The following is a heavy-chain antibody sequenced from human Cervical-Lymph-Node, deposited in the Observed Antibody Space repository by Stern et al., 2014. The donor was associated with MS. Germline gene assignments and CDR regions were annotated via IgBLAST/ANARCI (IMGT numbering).Heavy chain of an antibody. CDR1: GGTFSKFP. CDR3: ALSSETSDRWYSLGYDL. Sequence: QAQLVQSGAEVTKPGSSVNVSCKASGGTFSKFPSSWVRQAPGQGLEWMGGIFPVFGTPTYAQEFRGRVTITADVSTSTVYMELSSLRSDDTAVYYCALSSETSDRWYSLGYDLWGQGTLVTVSS. D-gene: IGHD6-13*01. V-gene: IGHV1-69*01. CDR2: IFPVFGTP. J-gene: IGHJ5*02.